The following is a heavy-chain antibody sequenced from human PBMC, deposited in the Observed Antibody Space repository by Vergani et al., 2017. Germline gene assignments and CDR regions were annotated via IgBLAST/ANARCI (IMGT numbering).Heavy chain of an antibody. Sequence: QAQLQQWGAGLLKPSETLSLTCAIYGGSFNDYWWTWIRQPPGKGLEWIGEIRHDGITHYSPSLKSRVTISIDTSTHQFSLNLRSVTAADTAVYYCARDNALRWLQRNAFDIWGQGTMVTVSS. D-gene: IGHD5-24*01. CDR3: ARDNALRWLQRNAFDI. J-gene: IGHJ3*02. V-gene: IGHV4-34*01. CDR2: IRHDGIT. CDR1: GGSFNDYW.